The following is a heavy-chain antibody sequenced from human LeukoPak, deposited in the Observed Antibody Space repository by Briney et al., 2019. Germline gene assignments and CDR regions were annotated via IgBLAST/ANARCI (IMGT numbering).Heavy chain of an antibody. V-gene: IGHV4-39*07. D-gene: IGHD4-17*01. CDR2: IYYSGST. Sequence: SETLSLTCTVSGGSISSITYYWGWIRQPPGKGLEWIGTIYYSGSTNYNPSLKSRVTISVDTSKNQFSLKLSSVIAADTAVYYCARGTMATVTYYFDYWGQGTLVTVSS. CDR3: ARGTMATVTYYFDY. J-gene: IGHJ4*02. CDR1: GGSISSITYY.